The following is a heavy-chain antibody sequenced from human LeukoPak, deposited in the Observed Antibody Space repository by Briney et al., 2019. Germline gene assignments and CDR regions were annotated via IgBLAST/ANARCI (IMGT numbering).Heavy chain of an antibody. CDR1: GFTFSSYG. CDR2: IWYDGSNK. Sequence: GGSLRLSCAASGFTFSSYGMHWVRQAPGKGLEWVAVIWYDGSNKYYADSVKGRFTISRDNSKNTLYLQMNSLRAEDTAVYYCASNHGGRDDYGGNSGGWFDPWGQGTLVSVSS. CDR3: ASNHGGRDDYGGNSGGWFDP. J-gene: IGHJ5*02. D-gene: IGHD4-23*01. V-gene: IGHV3-33*01.